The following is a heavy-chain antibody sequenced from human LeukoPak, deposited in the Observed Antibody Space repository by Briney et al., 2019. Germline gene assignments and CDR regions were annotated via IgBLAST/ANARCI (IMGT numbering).Heavy chain of an antibody. V-gene: IGHV3-23*01. Sequence: GGSLRLSCAASGFTFSSYAMSWVRQAPGKGLEWVSAISGSGGSTYYADSVKGRFTISRDNSKNMLYLQMNSLRAEDTAVYYCAKDSSSWYVHFDYWGQGTLVTVSS. CDR3: AKDSSSWYVHFDY. CDR1: GFTFSSYA. J-gene: IGHJ4*02. CDR2: ISGSGGST. D-gene: IGHD6-13*01.